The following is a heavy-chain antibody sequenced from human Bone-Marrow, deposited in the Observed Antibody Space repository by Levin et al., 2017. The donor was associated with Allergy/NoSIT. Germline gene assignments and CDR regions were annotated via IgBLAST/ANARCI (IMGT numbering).Heavy chain of an antibody. Sequence: PSQTLSLTCTVSGGSISSSSYYWGWIRQPPGKGLEWIGSIYYSGSTYYNPSLKSRVTISVDTSKNQFSLKLSSVTAADTAVYYCARAYCGGDCYCDYWGQGTLVTVSS. CDR3: ARAYCGGDCYCDY. J-gene: IGHJ4*02. CDR2: IYYSGST. CDR1: GGSISSSSYY. D-gene: IGHD2-21*02. V-gene: IGHV4-39*01.